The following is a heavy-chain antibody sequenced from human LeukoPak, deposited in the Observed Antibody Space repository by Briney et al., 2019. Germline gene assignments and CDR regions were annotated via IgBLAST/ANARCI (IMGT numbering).Heavy chain of an antibody. CDR1: GGSISSSSYY. Sequence: RSETLSLTCTLSGGSISSSSYYWGWIRQPPGKGLEWIGSIYYSGSTYYNPSLKSRVTISVDTSKNQFSLKLSSVTAADTAVYYCARQSWGSYYFDYWGQGTLVTVSS. V-gene: IGHV4-39*01. D-gene: IGHD7-27*01. CDR3: ARQSWGSYYFDY. J-gene: IGHJ4*02. CDR2: IYYSGST.